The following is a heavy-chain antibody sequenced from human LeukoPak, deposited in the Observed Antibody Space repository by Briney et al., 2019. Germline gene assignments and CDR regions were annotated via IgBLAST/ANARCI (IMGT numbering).Heavy chain of an antibody. V-gene: IGHV1-58*02. J-gene: IGHJ4*02. CDR2: IVVSSGNT. CDR1: GFTFTSSA. CDR3: AAALSLTDSGYDALDY. D-gene: IGHD5-12*01. Sequence: GASVKVSCKASGFTFTSSAMQWVRQARGQRLEWIGWIVVSSGNTNYAQKFQERVTITRDMSTSTAYMELSSLRSEDTAVYYCAAALSLTDSGYDALDYWGQGTLVTVSS.